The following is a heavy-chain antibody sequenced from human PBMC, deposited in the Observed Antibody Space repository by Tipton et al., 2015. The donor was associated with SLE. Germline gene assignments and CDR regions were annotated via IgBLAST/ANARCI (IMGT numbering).Heavy chain of an antibody. CDR1: GGSISSSSYY. Sequence: TLSLTCTVSGGSISSSSYYWGWIRQPPGKGLEWIGSIYYSGSTYYNPSLQSRVTLSVDTSKNQFSLKLSSVTAADTAVYYCASVLRGDYWYFDLWGRGTLVTVSS. D-gene: IGHD3-3*01. CDR3: ASVLRGDYWYFDL. CDR2: IYYSGST. V-gene: IGHV4-39*01. J-gene: IGHJ2*01.